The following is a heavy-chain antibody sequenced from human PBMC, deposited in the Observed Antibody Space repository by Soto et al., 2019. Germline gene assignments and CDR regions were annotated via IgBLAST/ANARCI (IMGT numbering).Heavy chain of an antibody. J-gene: IGHJ4*02. CDR1: GGSISSYY. V-gene: IGHV4-59*01. CDR3: AREGGATTSPFDY. D-gene: IGHD1-26*01. CDR2: IYYSGST. Sequence: SETLSLTCTVSGGSISSYYWSWIRQPPGKGLEWIGYIYYSGSTNYNPSLKSRVTISVDTSKKQFSLKLSSVTAADTAVYYCAREGGATTSPFDYWGQGTLVTVSS.